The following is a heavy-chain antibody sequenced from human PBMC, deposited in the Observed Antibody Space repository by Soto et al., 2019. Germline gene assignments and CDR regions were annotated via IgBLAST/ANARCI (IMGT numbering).Heavy chain of an antibody. CDR1: GGSISSGDYY. CDR2: IYYSGST. D-gene: IGHD3-16*02. V-gene: IGHV4-30-4*01. CDR3: ARETMITFGGVIVFDAFDI. J-gene: IGHJ3*02. Sequence: SETLSLTCTVSGGSISSGDYYWSWIRQPPGKGLEWIGYIYYSGSTYYNPSLKSRVTMSVDTSKNQFSLKLSSVTAADTAVYYCARETMITFGGVIVFDAFDIWGQGTMVTVSS.